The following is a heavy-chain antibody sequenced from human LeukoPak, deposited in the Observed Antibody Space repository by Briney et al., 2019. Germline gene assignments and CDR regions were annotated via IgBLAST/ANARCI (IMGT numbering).Heavy chain of an antibody. Sequence: GGSLRLSCAASGFTFSSYWMHWVRQAPGKGLVWVSRIHSGGSDTNYADSVKGRFTITRDNAKNTLYLQTNSTGAEDTAVYYCARDYSYAYDQWGRGTLVTVSS. CDR2: IHSGGSDT. V-gene: IGHV3-74*01. CDR3: ARDYSYAYDQ. CDR1: GFTFSSYW. D-gene: IGHD3-16*01. J-gene: IGHJ4*02.